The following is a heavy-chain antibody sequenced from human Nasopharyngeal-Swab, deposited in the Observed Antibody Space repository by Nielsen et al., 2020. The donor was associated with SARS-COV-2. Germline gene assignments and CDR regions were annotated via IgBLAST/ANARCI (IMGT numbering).Heavy chain of an antibody. V-gene: IGHV4/OR15-8*02. Sequence: SETLSLTCDVSGASIISFNWWSWVRQSPGKGLEWIGKIYHGGNTNYNPSLRSRVTISMDKSKNQFSLTLSSVTAADTAVYYCARNLYTTTWKTLFDFWGQGPWSPSPQ. J-gene: IGHJ4*02. CDR3: ARNLYTTTWKTLFDF. CDR2: IYHGGNT. CDR1: GASIISFNW. D-gene: IGHD1-26*01.